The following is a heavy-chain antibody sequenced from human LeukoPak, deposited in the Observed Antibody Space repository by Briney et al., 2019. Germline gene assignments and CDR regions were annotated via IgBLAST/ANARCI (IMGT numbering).Heavy chain of an antibody. V-gene: IGHV3-15*01. CDR3: TTLGAFDY. CDR2: IKSKTFGGTT. CDR1: GFTFSNAW. D-gene: IGHD3-16*01. J-gene: IGHJ4*02. Sequence: GGSLRLSCAASGFTFSNAWMSWVRQAPGKGLGWVGRIKSKTFGGTTDCAAPVKGRFTISRDDSKNTLYLHMNTLKTEDTAIYYCTTLGAFDYWGQGTLVTVSS.